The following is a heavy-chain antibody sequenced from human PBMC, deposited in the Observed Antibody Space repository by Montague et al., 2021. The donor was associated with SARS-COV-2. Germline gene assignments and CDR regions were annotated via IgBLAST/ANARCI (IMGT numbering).Heavy chain of an antibody. V-gene: IGHV4-39*01. CDR1: GDSVGSSDHY. J-gene: IGHJ4*02. Sequence: SETLSLTCTVSGDSVGSSDHYWGWIRQPPGKGLEWLGIVYYSGYTYYXPSVKGRVTISIDASKNQSSLKLNSLTATDTAIYHCARRRLREDYFDFWGQGTLLTVSS. D-gene: IGHD4-17*01. CDR3: ARRRLREDYFDF. CDR2: VYYSGYT.